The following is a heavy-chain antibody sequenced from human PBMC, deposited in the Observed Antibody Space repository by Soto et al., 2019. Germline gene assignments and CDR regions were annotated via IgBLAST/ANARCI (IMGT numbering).Heavy chain of an antibody. Sequence: GGSLRLSCAASGFTVSSNYMSWVRQAPGKGLEWVSVIYSGGSTYYADSVKGRFTISRDNSKNTLYLQMNSLRAEDTAVYYCARGKRRITMIVVSDYYFDYWGQGTLVTVSS. CDR3: ARGKRRITMIVVSDYYFDY. D-gene: IGHD3-22*01. J-gene: IGHJ4*02. V-gene: IGHV3-53*01. CDR2: IYSGGST. CDR1: GFTVSSNY.